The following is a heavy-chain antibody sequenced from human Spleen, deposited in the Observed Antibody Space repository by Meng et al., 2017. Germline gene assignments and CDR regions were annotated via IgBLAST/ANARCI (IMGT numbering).Heavy chain of an antibody. Sequence: GGSLRLSCAASGFTFSRSCMHWVRQAPGKGVEWVAVIWSDGGNKYYADSVKGRFTISRDNAKNTLYLQMNSLRAEGTAVYYCARDTTNYGDLDYWGQGTLVTVSS. J-gene: IGHJ4*02. CDR2: IWSDGGNK. V-gene: IGHV3-33*01. CDR3: ARDTTNYGDLDY. D-gene: IGHD4-17*01. CDR1: GFTFSRSC.